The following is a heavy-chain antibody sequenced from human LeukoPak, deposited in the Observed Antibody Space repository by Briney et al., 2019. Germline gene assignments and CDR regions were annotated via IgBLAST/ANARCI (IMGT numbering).Heavy chain of an antibody. Sequence: PSETLSPTCTVSGGSISSRSYYWGWIRQPPGTGLEWVSAISGSGGSTYYADSVKGRFTISRDNSKNTLYLQMNSLRAEDTAVYYCAKAPFGVVSYNNWFDPWGQGTLVTVSS. CDR1: GGSISSRSYY. J-gene: IGHJ5*02. CDR3: AKAPFGVVSYNNWFDP. D-gene: IGHD3-3*01. V-gene: IGHV3-23*01. CDR2: ISGSGGST.